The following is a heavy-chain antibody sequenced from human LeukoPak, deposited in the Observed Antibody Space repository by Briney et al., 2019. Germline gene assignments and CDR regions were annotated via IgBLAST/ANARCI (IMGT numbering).Heavy chain of an antibody. V-gene: IGHV3-30-3*01. Sequence: GRSLRLSCAASGVTFSSYAMHWVRQAPGKGLEWVAVISYDGSNKYYADSVKGRFTISRDNSKNTLYLQMNSLRAEDTAVYYCARDRSGTYYEDYWGQGTLVIVSS. CDR3: ARDRSGTYYEDY. CDR2: ISYDGSNK. D-gene: IGHD1-26*01. CDR1: GVTFSSYA. J-gene: IGHJ4*02.